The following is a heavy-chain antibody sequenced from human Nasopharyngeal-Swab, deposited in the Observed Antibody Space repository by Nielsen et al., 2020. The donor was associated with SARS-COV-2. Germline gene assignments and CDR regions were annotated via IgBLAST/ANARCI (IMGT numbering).Heavy chain of an antibody. V-gene: IGHV1-24*01. CDR2: FDPEDGET. Sequence: ASVKVSCKVSGYTLTELSMHWVRQAPGKGLEWMGGFDPEDGETIYAQKFQGRVTMTEDTSTDTAYMELSSLRSEDTAVYYCATAPVVAATWGWFDPWGQGTLVTVSS. J-gene: IGHJ5*02. CDR3: ATAPVVAATWGWFDP. CDR1: GYTLTELS. D-gene: IGHD2-15*01.